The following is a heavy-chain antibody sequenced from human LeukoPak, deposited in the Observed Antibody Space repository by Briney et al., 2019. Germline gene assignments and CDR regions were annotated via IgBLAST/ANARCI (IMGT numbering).Heavy chain of an antibody. CDR2: IYYSGST. CDR3: ARGVVSNWFDP. D-gene: IGHD3-3*01. Sequence: PSETLSLTCSVSGGSISSSSDYGGWIRQPPGKGLEWIASIYYSGSTYYNPPLKSRVTMSLDTPKNQFSLRLNSVTAADTAVYYCARGVVSNWFDPWGQGTLVTVSS. J-gene: IGHJ5*02. V-gene: IGHV4-39*07. CDR1: GGSISSSSDY.